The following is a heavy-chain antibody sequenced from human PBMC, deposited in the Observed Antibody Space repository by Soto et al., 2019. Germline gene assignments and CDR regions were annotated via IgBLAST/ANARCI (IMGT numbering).Heavy chain of an antibody. CDR2: IKNDGSDK. CDR3: ARRDLVPCGGDFYSKYSQY. V-gene: IGHV3-7*01. CDR1: GFSFSNYW. Sequence: LRLSCAASGFSFSNYWMTWVRQAPGKGLEWVANIKNDGSDKYYGASVKGRFTISRDNAKNSLYLQMDSLRAEDTAVYYCARRDLVPCGGDFYSKYSQYWGQATLVTVPS. J-gene: IGHJ1*01. D-gene: IGHD2-21*02.